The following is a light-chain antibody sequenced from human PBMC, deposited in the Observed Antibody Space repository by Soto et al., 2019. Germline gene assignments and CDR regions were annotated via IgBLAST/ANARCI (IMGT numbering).Light chain of an antibody. CDR3: QQYYHWGLS. V-gene: IGKV3-15*01. J-gene: IGKJ4*01. CDR2: ASS. CDR1: QNVDTK. Sequence: VMTQSPAKLSVSPGEGVTLFCRANQNVDTKLAWYQMKPGQAPRLLIYASSTRAAAIPGTFGGSGSGTQFSLTISSVQSEDSAVYYCQQYYHWGLSFGGGTNVEI.